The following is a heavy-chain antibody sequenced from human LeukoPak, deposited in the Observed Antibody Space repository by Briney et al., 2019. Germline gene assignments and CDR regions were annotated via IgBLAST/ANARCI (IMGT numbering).Heavy chain of an antibody. Sequence: GGSLRLSCTASGHTFGDYAMSWVRQAPGKGLEWVRFIRRKAYGGTTEYAASVRGRFTISRDDSKSIAYLQMNSLKAEDTAVYYCTRDRDCYGRRRILQHWGQGTLVTVSS. V-gene: IGHV3-49*04. CDR3: TRDRDCYGRRRILQH. CDR2: IRRKAYGGTT. J-gene: IGHJ1*01. CDR1: GHTFGDYA. D-gene: IGHD2-21*01.